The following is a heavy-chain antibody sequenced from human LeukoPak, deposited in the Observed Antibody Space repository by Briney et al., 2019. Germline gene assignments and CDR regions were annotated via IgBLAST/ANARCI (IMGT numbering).Heavy chain of an antibody. Sequence: GGSLRLSCAASGFTFSSYSMNWVRQAPGKGLEWVSSISSSSSYIYYADSVKGRFTISRDNAKNSLYLQMNSLRAEDTALYYCAKDFTPDYGDYPIPDYMDVWGKGTTVTVSS. CDR2: ISSSSSYI. CDR1: GFTFSSYS. D-gene: IGHD4-17*01. J-gene: IGHJ6*03. V-gene: IGHV3-21*04. CDR3: AKDFTPDYGDYPIPDYMDV.